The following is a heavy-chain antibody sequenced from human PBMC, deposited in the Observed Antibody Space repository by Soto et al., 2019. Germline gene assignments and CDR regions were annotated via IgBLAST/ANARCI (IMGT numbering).Heavy chain of an antibody. CDR2: INAGNGNT. V-gene: IGHV1-3*01. Sequence: QVQLVQSGAEVKKPGASVKVSCKASGDTFTSYAIYLVRQAPGQRLEWMGWINAGNGNTRYSQKFQDRVTITRDTSASTVYMELNILRSEDTAVYYCARDRYSSSWYVGALGNWGQGSLVTVSS. D-gene: IGHD6-13*01. CDR3: ARDRYSSSWYVGALGN. CDR1: GDTFTSYA. J-gene: IGHJ4*02.